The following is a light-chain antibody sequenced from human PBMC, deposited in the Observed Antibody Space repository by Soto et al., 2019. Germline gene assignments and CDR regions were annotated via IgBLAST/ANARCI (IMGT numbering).Light chain of an antibody. J-gene: IGLJ3*02. CDR3: ENWDFNTRV. V-gene: IGLV4-60*02. Sequence: QAVVTQSSSASASLGSSVKLTCTLSSGHDRYIIAWHQQQPGKAPRYLMKLEGSGSYNKGSGVPHRCSGSSSGADRYLTISNLQFEDEADYYCENWDFNTRVFGGGTKLTVL. CDR1: SGHDRYI. CDR2: LEGSGSY.